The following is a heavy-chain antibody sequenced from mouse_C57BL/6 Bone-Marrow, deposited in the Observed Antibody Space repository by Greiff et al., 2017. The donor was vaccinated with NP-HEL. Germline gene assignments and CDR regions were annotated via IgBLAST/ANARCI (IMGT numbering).Heavy chain of an antibody. CDR3: ARRGGLEYYFDY. Sequence: QVQLQQPGAVLVRPGTSVKLSCKASGYTFTSYWMHWVKQRPGQGLEWIGVIDPSDSYTNYNQKFKGKATLTVDTSSSTAYMQLSSLTSEDSAVYYCARRGGLEYYFDYWGQGTTLTVSS. CDR2: IDPSDSYT. J-gene: IGHJ2*01. V-gene: IGHV1-59*01. CDR1: GYTFTSYW.